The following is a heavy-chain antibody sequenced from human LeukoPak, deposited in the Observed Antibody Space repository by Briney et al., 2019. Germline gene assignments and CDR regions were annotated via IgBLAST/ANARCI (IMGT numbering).Heavy chain of an antibody. CDR1: GFTFSSYS. V-gene: IGHV3-21*01. CDR2: ISTSSRYI. J-gene: IGHJ4*02. Sequence: GGSLRLSCAASGFTFSSYSMNWVRQAPGKGLEWVSSISTSSRYIHYADSVKGRFTISRDNAKNSLYLQMNSLRAEDTAVYYCARGTLNIPGEHGAFDYWGQGTLVTVSS. D-gene: IGHD1-14*01. CDR3: ARGTLNIPGEHGAFDY.